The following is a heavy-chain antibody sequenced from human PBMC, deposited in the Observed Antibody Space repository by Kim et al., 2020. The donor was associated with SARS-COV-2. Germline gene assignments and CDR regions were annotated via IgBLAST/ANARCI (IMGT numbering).Heavy chain of an antibody. CDR1: GFTVSSNY. V-gene: IGHV3-53*01. CDR2: IYSGGST. Sequence: GGSLRLSCAASGFTVSSNYMSWVRQAPGKGLEWVSVIYSGGSTYYADSVKGRFTISRDNSKNTLYLQMNSLRAEDTAVYYCARDRCEGGSYCYYYYGMDVWGQGTTVTVSS. D-gene: IGHD1-26*01. CDR3: ARDRCEGGSYCYYYYGMDV. J-gene: IGHJ6*02.